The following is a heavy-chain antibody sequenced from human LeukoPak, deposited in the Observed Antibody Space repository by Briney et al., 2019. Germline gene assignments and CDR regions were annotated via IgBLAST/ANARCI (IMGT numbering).Heavy chain of an antibody. J-gene: IGHJ4*02. CDR1: GYTFTGYY. CDR3: ARESQRSYYYDSSGYYI. Sequence: ASVKVSCKASGYTFTGYYMHWVRQAPGQGLEGMGWVNPNSGGTNYAQKFQGRVTMTRDTTISTAYMELSRLRSDDTAVYYCARESQRSYYYDSSGYYIWGQGTLVTVSS. V-gene: IGHV1-2*02. D-gene: IGHD3-22*01. CDR2: VNPNSGGT.